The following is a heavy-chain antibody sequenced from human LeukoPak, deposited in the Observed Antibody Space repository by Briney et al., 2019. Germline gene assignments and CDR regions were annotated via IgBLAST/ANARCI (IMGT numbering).Heavy chain of an antibody. J-gene: IGHJ4*02. Sequence: GGSLRLSCAAFGFTFSSYWMSWVRQAPGKGLEWVANIKQDGSEKYYVDSVKGRFTISRDNSKNTLYLQMNSLRAEDTAVYYCARGPEAVAGSFDYWGQGTLVTVSS. CDR2: IKQDGSEK. CDR1: GFTFSSYW. CDR3: ARGPEAVAGSFDY. D-gene: IGHD6-19*01. V-gene: IGHV3-7*01.